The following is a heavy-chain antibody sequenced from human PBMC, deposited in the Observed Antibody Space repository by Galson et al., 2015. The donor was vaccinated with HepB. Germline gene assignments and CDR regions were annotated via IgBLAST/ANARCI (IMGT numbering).Heavy chain of an antibody. Sequence: ETLSLTCTVSGGSISSSSYYWGWIRQPPGKGLEWIGSIYYSGSTYYNPSLKSRVTISVDTSKNQFSLKLSSVTAADTAVYYCARRAILATEYYYGMDVWGQGTTVTVSS. CDR1: GGSISSSSYY. D-gene: IGHD1-26*01. J-gene: IGHJ6*02. CDR3: ARRAILATEYYYGMDV. V-gene: IGHV4-39*01. CDR2: IYYSGST.